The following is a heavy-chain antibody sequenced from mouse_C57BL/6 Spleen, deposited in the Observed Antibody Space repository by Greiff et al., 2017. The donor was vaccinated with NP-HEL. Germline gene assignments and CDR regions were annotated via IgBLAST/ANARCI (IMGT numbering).Heavy chain of an antibody. CDR3: ARGGTTVVARGYCDY. CDR2: IFPGSGST. J-gene: IGHJ2*01. D-gene: IGHD1-1*01. V-gene: IGHV1-75*01. CDR1: GYTFTNYY. Sequence: VQLQQSGPELVKPGASVKISCKASGYTFTNYYINWVKQRPGQGLEWIGWIFPGSGSTYYNEKFKGKATLTVDKSASTAYMLLSSLTSEDSAVYFCARGGTTVVARGYCDYWGQGTTLTVSS.